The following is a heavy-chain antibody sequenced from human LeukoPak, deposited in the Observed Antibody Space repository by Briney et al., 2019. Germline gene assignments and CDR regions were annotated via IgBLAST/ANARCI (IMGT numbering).Heavy chain of an antibody. CDR3: ARGRLDRYFDWLLGDF. Sequence: ASVKVSCEASEYTFTAYYMHWVRQAPGQGLEWMGWINPKSGGTNYAQKFQGRVTMTRDTSINTAYMELSRLRSDDTAVYYCARGRLDRYFDWLLGDFWGRGTLVTVSS. CDR2: INPKSGGT. V-gene: IGHV1-2*02. CDR1: EYTFTAYY. J-gene: IGHJ4*02. D-gene: IGHD3-9*01.